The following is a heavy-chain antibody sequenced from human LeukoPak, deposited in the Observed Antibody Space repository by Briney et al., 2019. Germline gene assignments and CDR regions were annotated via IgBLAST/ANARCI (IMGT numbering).Heavy chain of an antibody. CDR2: IYYSWDT. CDR1: GFSISNGYF. Sequence: SETLSLTCSVSGFSISNGYFWGWIRQPPGKGLEWVGSIYYSWDTYYNPSLKSRVTISVDTSKNQFSLKLSSVTAADTAVYYCATTSYYYDSPDYWGQGTLVTVSS. D-gene: IGHD3-22*01. CDR3: ATTSYYYDSPDY. J-gene: IGHJ4*02. V-gene: IGHV4-38-2*01.